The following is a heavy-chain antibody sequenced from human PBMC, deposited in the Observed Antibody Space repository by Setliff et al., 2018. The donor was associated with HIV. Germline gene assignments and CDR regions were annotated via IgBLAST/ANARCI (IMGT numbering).Heavy chain of an antibody. CDR3: ASARIPTGGTSTSFDY. Sequence: PGGSLRLSCAASGFSFSDYYMYWIRQAPGKGLEWVSSLSGTSSTIYLADSVKGRFTISRDNAQNSLYLHMNSLRAEDTAMYYCASARIPTGGTSTSFDYWGQGTLVTVSS. CDR1: GFSFSDYY. D-gene: IGHD1-1*01. V-gene: IGHV3-11*01. CDR2: LSGTSSTI. J-gene: IGHJ4*02.